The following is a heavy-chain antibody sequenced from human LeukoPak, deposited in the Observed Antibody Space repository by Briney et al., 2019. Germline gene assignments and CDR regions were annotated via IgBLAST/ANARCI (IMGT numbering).Heavy chain of an antibody. V-gene: IGHV4-59*08. Sequence: SETLSLTCTVSGGSISSYYWSWIRQPPGKGLEWIGYVYHSGHTSYNPSLKNRVDISIDTSKNQFSLRLASVTATDTAVDYCTSHRFGSGRFGPWGQGTLVTVSS. CDR3: TSHRFGSGRFGP. J-gene: IGHJ5*02. CDR2: VYHSGHT. D-gene: IGHD3-10*01. CDR1: GGSISSYY.